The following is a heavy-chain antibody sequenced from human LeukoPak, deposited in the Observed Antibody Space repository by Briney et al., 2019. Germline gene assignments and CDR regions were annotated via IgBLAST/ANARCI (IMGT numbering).Heavy chain of an antibody. CDR1: SYTFKNYG. D-gene: IGHD1-1*01. J-gene: IGHJ6*03. CDR3: ARGAVNRYNWNDDNYYYYYMDV. Sequence: ASVKVSCKASSYTFKNYGISWVRQAPGQGLEWMGWISAYNGYTKYAQKVQGRVTMTTDTSTSTAYMELRSLRSDDTAVYYCARGAVNRYNWNDDNYYYYYMDVWGKGTTVIISS. CDR2: ISAYNGYT. V-gene: IGHV1-18*01.